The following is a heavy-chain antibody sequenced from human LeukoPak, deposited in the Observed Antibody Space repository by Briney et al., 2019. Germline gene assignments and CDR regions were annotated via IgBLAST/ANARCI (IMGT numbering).Heavy chain of an antibody. Sequence: GGSLRLSCAASGFTFSNHWMSWVRQAPGKGLEWVANIKQDGSEKYYVDSVKGRFTISRDNAKKSLYLQMNSLRAEDTAVYYCARDEYYYDSSGSYYYFDYWGQGTLVTVSS. CDR2: IKQDGSEK. CDR1: GFTFSNHW. J-gene: IGHJ4*02. CDR3: ARDEYYYDSSGSYYYFDY. V-gene: IGHV3-7*04. D-gene: IGHD3-22*01.